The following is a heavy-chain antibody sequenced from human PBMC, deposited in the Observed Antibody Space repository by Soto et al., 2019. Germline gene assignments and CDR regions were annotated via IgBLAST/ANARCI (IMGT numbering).Heavy chain of an antibody. J-gene: IGHJ5*02. CDR2: INPDNGNT. Sequence: ASVKVSCKASGYTSTRYTMNWVRQAPGQRLEWMGWINPDNGNTKSSQKFQDRVIITRDTSASTAYMDLSSLRSEDTAVYYCARGIATGQLDPWGQGTLVTVSS. CDR1: GYTSTRYT. V-gene: IGHV1-3*01. CDR3: ARGIATGQLDP. D-gene: IGHD2-15*01.